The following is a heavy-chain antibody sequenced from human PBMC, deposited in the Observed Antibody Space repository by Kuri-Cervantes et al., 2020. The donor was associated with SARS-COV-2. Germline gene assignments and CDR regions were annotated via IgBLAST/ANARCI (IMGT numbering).Heavy chain of an antibody. CDR3: ARDSGDDFWTGSLAGYFGY. CDR2: INPNSGGT. CDR1: GYTFTGYY. D-gene: IGHD3/OR15-3a*01. Sequence: ASVKVSCKASGYTFTGYYMQWVRQAPGQGLEWMGWINPNSGGTNSAQKFQGRVTMTRDMSITTTYMELSRLRSDDTALYYCARDSGDDFWTGSLAGYFGYWGQGTRVTVSS. V-gene: IGHV1-2*02. J-gene: IGHJ4*02.